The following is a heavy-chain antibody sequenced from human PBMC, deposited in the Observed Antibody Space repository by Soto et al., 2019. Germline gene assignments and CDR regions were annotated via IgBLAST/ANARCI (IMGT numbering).Heavy chain of an antibody. Sequence: GGSLRLSCAASGFTFSSYGMHWVRQTPGKGLEWVAVIWYDGSNKYYADSVKGRFTISRDNSKNTLYLQMSSLRSEDTAVYYCATKLRYFDWLFRDYWGQGTLVTVSS. V-gene: IGHV3-30*02. J-gene: IGHJ4*02. CDR1: GFTFSSYG. CDR3: ATKLRYFDWLFRDY. D-gene: IGHD3-9*01. CDR2: IWYDGSNK.